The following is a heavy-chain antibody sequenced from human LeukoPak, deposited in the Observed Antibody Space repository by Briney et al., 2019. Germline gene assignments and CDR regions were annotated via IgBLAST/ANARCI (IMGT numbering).Heavy chain of an antibody. D-gene: IGHD6-13*01. CDR1: GYTFTSYA. V-gene: IGHV1-3*01. Sequence: GASVKVSCKASGYTFTSYAMHWVRQAPGQRLEWMGWINAGNGNTKYSQKFQGRVTVARDTSASTAYMELSSLRSEDTAVYYCARMYSSSRYWGGYFDYWGQGTLVTVSS. CDR3: ARMYSSSRYWGGYFDY. CDR2: INAGNGNT. J-gene: IGHJ4*02.